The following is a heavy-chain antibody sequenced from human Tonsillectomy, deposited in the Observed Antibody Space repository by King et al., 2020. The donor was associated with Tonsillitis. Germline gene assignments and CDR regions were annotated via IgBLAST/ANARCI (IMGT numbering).Heavy chain of an antibody. D-gene: IGHD6-19*01. CDR2: ISSSSSYI. Sequence: EVQLVESGGGLVKPGGSLRLSCAASGFTFSSYSMNWVRQAPGKGLEWVSSISSSSSYIYYADSVKGRFTISRDNAKNSLYLQMNSLRAEDTAVYYCARDPGAVAGRETEMDIWGQGTMVTVSS. CDR1: GFTFSSYS. CDR3: ARDPGAVAGRETEMDI. V-gene: IGHV3-21*01. J-gene: IGHJ3*02.